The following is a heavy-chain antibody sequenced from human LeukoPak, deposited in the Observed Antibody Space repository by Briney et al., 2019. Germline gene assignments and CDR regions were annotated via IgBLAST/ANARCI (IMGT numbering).Heavy chain of an antibody. CDR1: GYSFTSYW. V-gene: IGHV5-51*01. J-gene: IGHJ4*02. CDR3: ARLDCSGGSCYALDY. Sequence: GESLKISCQGSGYSFTSYWIGWVRQMPGKGLEWMGIIYPGDSDTRYSPSFQGQVTISADKSISTAYLQWSSLKASDTAMYYCARLDCSGGSCYALDYWGQGTLVTVSS. D-gene: IGHD2-15*01. CDR2: IYPGDSDT.